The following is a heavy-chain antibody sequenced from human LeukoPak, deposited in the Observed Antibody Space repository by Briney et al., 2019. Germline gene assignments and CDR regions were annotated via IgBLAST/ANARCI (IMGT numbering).Heavy chain of an antibody. D-gene: IGHD1-14*01. CDR3: AGKPVSDQFYYDYYTMAT. Sequence: ASVKVSCKASGGTFSSYTISWVRQAPGHGLEWMGRIIPILGIANYAQKFQGRVTITADKSTSTDYMELSSLRSEDTAVYYCAGKPVSDQFYYDYYTMATGGKGTTATVPS. V-gene: IGHV1-69*02. J-gene: IGHJ6*03. CDR1: GGTFSSYT. CDR2: IIPILGIA.